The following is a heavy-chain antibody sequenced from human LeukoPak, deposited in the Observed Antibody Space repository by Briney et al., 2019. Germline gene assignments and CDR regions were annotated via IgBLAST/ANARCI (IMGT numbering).Heavy chain of an antibody. V-gene: IGHV4-59*12. CDR1: GGSISDYS. D-gene: IGHD3-22*01. J-gene: IGHJ4*02. Sequence: SETLSLTCTVSGGSISDYSWSWIRQPPGKGLEWIGNIYYSGSANHNPSLKSRVTISRDTSKNQFSLKLSSVTAADTAVYYCARDWPPHEPLDSSGRASDYWGQGTLVTVSS. CDR3: ARDWPPHEPLDSSGRASDY. CDR2: IYYSGSA.